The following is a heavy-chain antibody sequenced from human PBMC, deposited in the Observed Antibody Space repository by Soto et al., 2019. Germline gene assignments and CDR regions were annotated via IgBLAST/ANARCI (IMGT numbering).Heavy chain of an antibody. CDR3: ALSLWFGEFPLPRD. J-gene: IGHJ4*02. CDR2: IYYSGST. D-gene: IGHD3-10*01. CDR1: GGSISSSSYY. V-gene: IGHV4-39*01. Sequence: QLQLQESGPGLVKPSETLSLTCTVSGGSISSSSYYWGWIRQPPGKGLEWIGSIYYSGSTYYNPSLKSRFTISVDTSKNQFSLKLSSVTAADTAVYYCALSLWFGEFPLPRDWGQGTLVTVSS.